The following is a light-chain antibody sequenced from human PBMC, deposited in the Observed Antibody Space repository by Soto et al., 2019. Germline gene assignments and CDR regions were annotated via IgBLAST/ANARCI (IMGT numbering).Light chain of an antibody. V-gene: IGLV2-8*01. Sequence: QSALTQPRSVSGSPGQSVTISCTGTSRDVGGYDYVPWYQQHPGKAPKLMISEVSKRPSGVPDRFSGSKSGNTASLTVSGLQAEDEADYYCSSYAGSVNVIFGGGTKLTVL. J-gene: IGLJ2*01. CDR1: SRDVGGYDY. CDR2: EVS. CDR3: SSYAGSVNVI.